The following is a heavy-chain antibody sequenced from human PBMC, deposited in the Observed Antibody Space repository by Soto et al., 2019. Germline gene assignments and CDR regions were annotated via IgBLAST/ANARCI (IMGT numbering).Heavy chain of an antibody. Sequence: SETLSLTCTVSGGSISSSSYYWGWIRQPPGKGLEWIGSIYYSGSTYYNPSLKSRVTISVDTSKNQFSLKLSSVTAADTAVYYRDRHKTAPTQYYYYYLDVWGKGTTVTVSS. D-gene: IGHD5-18*01. CDR2: IYYSGST. V-gene: IGHV4-39*01. CDR1: GGSISSSSYY. J-gene: IGHJ6*03. CDR3: DRHKTAPTQYYYYYLDV.